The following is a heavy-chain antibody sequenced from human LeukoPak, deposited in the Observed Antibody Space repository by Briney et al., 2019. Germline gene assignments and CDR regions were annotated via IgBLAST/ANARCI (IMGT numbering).Heavy chain of an antibody. Sequence: GGSLRLSCSASGFSFSTYWMSWVRQTPETGLEFVANIDRDGSVRSYMDSLRGRSTISRDNAKKSMYLEINSLRAADTAVYYCARDPGSSSFDLWGRGALVTVSS. D-gene: IGHD6-13*01. CDR3: ARDPGSSSFDL. CDR1: GFSFSTYW. CDR2: IDRDGSVR. J-gene: IGHJ4*02. V-gene: IGHV3-7*01.